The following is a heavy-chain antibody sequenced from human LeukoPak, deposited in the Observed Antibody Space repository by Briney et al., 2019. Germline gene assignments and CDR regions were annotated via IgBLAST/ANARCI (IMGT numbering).Heavy chain of an antibody. CDR2: IRSKANTYAT. J-gene: IGHJ6*02. CDR3: TTAVGTDFYGYGLDA. Sequence: PGGSLRLSCAASGFTFSGSAMHWVRQASGKGLEWVGRIRSKANTYATAYAASVKGRFTISRDDSKNTAYLQLNSLKTEDTAVYYCTTAVGTDFYGYGLDAWGQGTTVTVSS. V-gene: IGHV3-73*01. D-gene: IGHD6-13*01. CDR1: GFTFSGSA.